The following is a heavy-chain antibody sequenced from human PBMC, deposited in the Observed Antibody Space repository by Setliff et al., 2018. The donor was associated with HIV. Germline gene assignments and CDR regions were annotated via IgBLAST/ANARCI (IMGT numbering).Heavy chain of an antibody. V-gene: IGHV4-59*08. CDR3: ARQGQLGSE. CDR1: GGSFSGYY. J-gene: IGHJ4*02. Sequence: SETLSLTCSVSGGSFSGYYWSWVRQPPGKGLEWIGYIYIYNSGSTNYNPSLTSRVTISVDTSKNQFSLKLSSVTAADTAVYYCARQGQLGSEWGQGTLVTVSS. D-gene: IGHD1-1*01. CDR2: IYIYNSGST.